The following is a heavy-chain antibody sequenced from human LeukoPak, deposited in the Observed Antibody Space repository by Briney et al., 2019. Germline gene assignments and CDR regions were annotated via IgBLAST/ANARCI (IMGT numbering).Heavy chain of an antibody. Sequence: GGSLRLSCAASGFTFSSYWMHWVHQVPGKGLVWVSRIDSGGSRTTYADSVKGRFTISRDNAKNTLYLQMNSLRAEDTAVYYCARGRYSRGAYTKGYWGQGTLVTVSS. CDR3: ARGRYSRGAYTKGY. CDR1: GFTFSSYW. D-gene: IGHD5-12*01. V-gene: IGHV3-74*01. J-gene: IGHJ4*02. CDR2: IDSGGSRT.